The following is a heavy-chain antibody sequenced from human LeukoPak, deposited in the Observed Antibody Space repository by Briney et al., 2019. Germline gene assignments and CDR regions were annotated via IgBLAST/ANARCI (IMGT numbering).Heavy chain of an antibody. V-gene: IGHV4-59*08. D-gene: IGHD4-23*01. CDR3: VRLSVVSPHRYFDL. CDR2: IYYTGHT. Sequence: PSETLSLTCTVSGGSISGYHWSWIRQSPGKGLEWIAYIYYTGHTNYNPSLTSRATISLDTSRDQFSLKLTSVTAADTAVYYCVRLSVVSPHRYFDLWGRGTLITVSS. CDR1: GGSISGYH. J-gene: IGHJ2*01.